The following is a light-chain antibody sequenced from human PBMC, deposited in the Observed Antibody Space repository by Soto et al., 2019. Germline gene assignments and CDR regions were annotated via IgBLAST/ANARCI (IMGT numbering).Light chain of an antibody. Sequence: QPVLTQPASVSGSPGQSITISCTGTSSDVGDYNYVSWYQHHPGKAPKVIIYEVTNRPSGVSNRFSGSKSGNTASLTISGLQAEDEADYYCSSYTTSSTLSYVFGIGTKLTVL. V-gene: IGLV2-14*01. CDR2: EVT. J-gene: IGLJ1*01. CDR1: SSDVGDYNY. CDR3: SSYTTSSTLSYV.